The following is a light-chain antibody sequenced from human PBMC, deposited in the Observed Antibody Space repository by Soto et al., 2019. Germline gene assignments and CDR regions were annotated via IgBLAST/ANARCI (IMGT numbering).Light chain of an antibody. Sequence: QSTLTQPASVSGSPGQSITISCTGASSDVYDFDYVSWYQQHPGTAPKLIIYEVTNRPSGVSNRFSGSKSGSTASLTISGLQAEDEADYYCSSYSTGSTFYVFGTGTKLTVL. CDR3: SSYSTGSTFYV. CDR1: SSDVYDFDY. V-gene: IGLV2-14*01. CDR2: EVT. J-gene: IGLJ1*01.